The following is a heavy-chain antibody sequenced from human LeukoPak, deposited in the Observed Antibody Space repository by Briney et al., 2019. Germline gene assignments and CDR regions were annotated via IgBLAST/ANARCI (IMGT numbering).Heavy chain of an antibody. CDR2: ISPGGGPT. V-gene: IGHV3-23*01. CDR3: AKGQWLVLYYFDY. Sequence: GGSLRLTCADSGFPFSSHGMNWVRQAPGKGLEWVSGISPGGGPTYYADSVRGRFTISRDDSKNTLYLQMKNLRAEDTAVYYCAKGQWLVLYYFDYWGQGTLVTVSS. J-gene: IGHJ4*02. D-gene: IGHD6-19*01. CDR1: GFPFSSHG.